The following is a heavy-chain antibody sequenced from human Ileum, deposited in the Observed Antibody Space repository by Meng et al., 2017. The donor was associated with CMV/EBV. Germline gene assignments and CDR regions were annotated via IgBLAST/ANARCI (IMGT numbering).Heavy chain of an antibody. V-gene: IGHV4-4*02. CDR3: ADPPAGL. CDR1: SGSLIGTNG. CDR2: IFHSGAS. J-gene: IGHJ4*02. Sequence: QMQLQESGPVLVRPSGTPSLTSVCFSGSLIGTNGLNWVRQPPGGGLEWIGEIFHSGASNYNPSLKSRATISIDNSKNQFSLRLTSVTVADTAVYFCADPPAGLWGQGVLVTVSS. D-gene: IGHD3-16*01.